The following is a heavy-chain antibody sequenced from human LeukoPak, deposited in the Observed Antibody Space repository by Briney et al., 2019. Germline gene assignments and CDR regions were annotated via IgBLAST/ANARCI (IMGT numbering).Heavy chain of an antibody. CDR2: ISSSSSYI. CDR3: ARGTTRRVVYYFDC. J-gene: IGHJ4*02. Sequence: PGGSLRLSCAASGFTFSSYSMNWVRQAPGKGLEWVSSISSSSSYIYYADSVKGRFTISRDNAKNSLYLQMNSLRAEDTAVYYCARGTTRRVVYYFDCWGQGTLVTVSS. D-gene: IGHD1-1*01. CDR1: GFTFSSYS. V-gene: IGHV3-21*01.